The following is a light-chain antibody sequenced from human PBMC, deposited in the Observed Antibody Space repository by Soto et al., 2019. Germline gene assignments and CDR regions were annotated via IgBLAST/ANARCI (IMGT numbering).Light chain of an antibody. CDR1: QGIRNY. CDR3: KKYSSAPV. CDR2: AAS. J-gene: IGKJ3*01. Sequence: DIQMTQSPTSLSASVGDRVTITCRASQGIRNYVAWYQQIPGKAPKLLIYAASTLQSGAPSRFSGSGSGTDFTLTINGLQPEDVATYYCKKYSSAPVFGPGTNVEIK. V-gene: IGKV1-27*01.